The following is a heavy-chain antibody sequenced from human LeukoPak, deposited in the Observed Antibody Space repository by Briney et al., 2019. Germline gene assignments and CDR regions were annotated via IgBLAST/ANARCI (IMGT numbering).Heavy chain of an antibody. Sequence: ASVKVSCKASGYTFTSYYMHWVRQATGQGLEWMGWMNPNSGNTGYAQKFQGRVTMTRNTSISTAYMELSSLRSEDTAVYYCARVALEWLSEPNMDVWGQGTTVTVSS. J-gene: IGHJ6*02. CDR1: GYTFTSYY. V-gene: IGHV1-8*02. D-gene: IGHD3-3*01. CDR2: MNPNSGNT. CDR3: ARVALEWLSEPNMDV.